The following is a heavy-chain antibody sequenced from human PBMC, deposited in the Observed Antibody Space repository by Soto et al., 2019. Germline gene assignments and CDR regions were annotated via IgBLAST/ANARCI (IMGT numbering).Heavy chain of an antibody. J-gene: IGHJ4*02. Sequence: SETLSLTCAVYGGSFSGYYWSWIRQPPGKGLEWIGEINHSGSTNYNPFLKSRVTISVDTSKNQFSLKLSSVTAADTAVYYCARVGTTVTQIDYWGQGTLVTVS. CDR3: ARVGTTVTQIDY. CDR2: INHSGST. D-gene: IGHD4-17*01. CDR1: GGSFSGYY. V-gene: IGHV4-34*01.